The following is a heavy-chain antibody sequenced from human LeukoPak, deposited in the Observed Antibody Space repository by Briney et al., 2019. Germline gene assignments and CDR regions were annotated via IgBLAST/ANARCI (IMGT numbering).Heavy chain of an antibody. CDR3: ARDRGSGWHTFDY. D-gene: IGHD6-19*01. J-gene: IGHJ4*02. CDR1: GFTLSSYW. CDR2: INSDGSRT. Sequence: GGSLRLSCAASGFTLSSYWMHWVRQAPGKGLVWVSRINSDGSRTYYADSVKGRFTISRDNAKNTLYLQMNSLRAEDTAVYYCARDRGSGWHTFDYWGQGTLVTVSS. V-gene: IGHV3-74*01.